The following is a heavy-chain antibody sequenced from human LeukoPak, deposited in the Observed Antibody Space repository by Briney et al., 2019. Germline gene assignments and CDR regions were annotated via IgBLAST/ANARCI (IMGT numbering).Heavy chain of an antibody. CDR1: GGSISLSYYY. Sequence: PSETLSLTCSVSGGSISLSYYYWGWIRQPPGKALEWIGSVYYSGTTSYNPSLKSRVTISVDMSKNHFSLRLSSVTAADTAMYYCARGTLYSGWSYYFDYWGQGTLVTVSS. V-gene: IGHV4-39*07. J-gene: IGHJ4*02. CDR2: VYYSGTT. CDR3: ARGTLYSGWSYYFDY. D-gene: IGHD6-19*01.